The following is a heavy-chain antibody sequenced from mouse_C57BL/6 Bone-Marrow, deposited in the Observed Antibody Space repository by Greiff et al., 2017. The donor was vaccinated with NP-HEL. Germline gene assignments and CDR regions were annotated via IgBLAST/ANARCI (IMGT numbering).Heavy chain of an antibody. CDR1: GYTFTDYE. CDR3: TREVFLLLWYFDV. J-gene: IGHJ1*03. Sequence: ESGAELVRPGASVTLSCKASGYTFTDYEMHWVKQTPVHGLEWIGAIDPETGGTAYNQKFKGKAILTADKSSSTAYMELRSLTSEDSAVYYCTREVFLLLWYFDVWGTGTTVTVSS. V-gene: IGHV1-15*01. CDR2: IDPETGGT. D-gene: IGHD2-10*01.